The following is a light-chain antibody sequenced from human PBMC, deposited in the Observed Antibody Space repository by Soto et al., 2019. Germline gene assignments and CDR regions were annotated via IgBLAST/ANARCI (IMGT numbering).Light chain of an antibody. Sequence: QSALTQPRSVSGSPGQSVTISCTGTSSDIGRYNYVSWYQQHPGKAPKLMIYDVSKRPSGVPDRFSGSKSVNTASLTISGLQADDEADYYCCSYAGSYTWGFGGGTKLTVL. CDR3: CSYAGSYTWG. J-gene: IGLJ3*02. V-gene: IGLV2-11*01. CDR1: SSDIGRYNY. CDR2: DVS.